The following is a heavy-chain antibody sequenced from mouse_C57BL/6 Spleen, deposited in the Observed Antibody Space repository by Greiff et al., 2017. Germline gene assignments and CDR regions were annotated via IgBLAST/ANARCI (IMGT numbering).Heavy chain of an antibody. CDR2: IDPSDSET. Sequence: QVQLKQPGAELVRPGSSVKLSCKASGYTFTSYWMHWVKQRPIQGLEWIGNIDPSDSETHYNQKFKDKATLTVDKSSSTAYMQLSSLTSEDSAVYYCARWGGSSYFDYWGQGTTLTVSS. CDR1: GYTFTSYW. V-gene: IGHV1-52*01. D-gene: IGHD1-1*01. J-gene: IGHJ2*01. CDR3: ARWGGSSYFDY.